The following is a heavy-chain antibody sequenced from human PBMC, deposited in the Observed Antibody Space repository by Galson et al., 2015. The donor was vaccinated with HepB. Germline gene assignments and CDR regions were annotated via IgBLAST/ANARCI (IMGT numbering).Heavy chain of an antibody. Sequence: SLRLSCAVYGFAFSSHWMRWVRQAPGKGLEWVGHIKQDGSEVYYVDFVGGRFTISRDNAKGLLYLQMNSLRAEDTAVYYCARDAGTNINYNYFDYWGQVTLVIVSS. V-gene: IGHV3-7*01. CDR3: ARDAGTNINYNYFDY. J-gene: IGHJ4*02. CDR2: IKQDGSEV. CDR1: GFAFSSHW. D-gene: IGHD1-7*01.